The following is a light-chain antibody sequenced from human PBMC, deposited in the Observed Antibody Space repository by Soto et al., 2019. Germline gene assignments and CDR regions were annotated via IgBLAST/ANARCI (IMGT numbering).Light chain of an antibody. Sequence: QSVLTQSPSASASLGASVKLTCTLSSGHSTYAIAWHQQQPEKGPRYLMKLNSDRSHSKGDGIPDRFSGSSSGAERYLTISSLQSEDEADYYCQTWGTGPWVFVGGTKLTVL. CDR3: QTWGTGPWV. CDR1: SGHSTYA. J-gene: IGLJ3*02. V-gene: IGLV4-69*01. CDR2: LNSDRSH.